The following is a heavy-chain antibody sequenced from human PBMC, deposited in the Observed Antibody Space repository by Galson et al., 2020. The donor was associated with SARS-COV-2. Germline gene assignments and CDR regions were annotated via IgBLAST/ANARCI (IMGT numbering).Heavy chain of an antibody. CDR2: ISGSGGST. D-gene: IGHD3-22*01. Sequence: GGSLRLSCAASGFTFSSYAMSWVRQAPGKGLEWVSAISGSGGSTYYADSVKGRFTIPRDNSKNTLYLQMNSLRAEDTAVYYCAKDTYYYDSSGLGDYYGMDVWGQGTTVTVSS. V-gene: IGHV3-23*01. CDR1: GFTFSSYA. J-gene: IGHJ6*02. CDR3: AKDTYYYDSSGLGDYYGMDV.